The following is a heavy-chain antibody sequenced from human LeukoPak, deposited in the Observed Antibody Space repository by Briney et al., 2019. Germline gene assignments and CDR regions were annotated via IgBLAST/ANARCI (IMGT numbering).Heavy chain of an antibody. J-gene: IGHJ4*02. V-gene: IGHV3-23*01. CDR2: ISGSGGST. CDR1: GFTFSSYA. Sequence: GGSLRLSCAASGFTFSSYAMSWVRQAPGKGLEWVSAISGSGGSTYYADSVKGRFTISRDNSKDTLYLQMNSLRAEDTAVYYCARARAGAGTFFFDYWGQGTLVTVSS. CDR3: ARARAGAGTFFFDY. D-gene: IGHD6-13*01.